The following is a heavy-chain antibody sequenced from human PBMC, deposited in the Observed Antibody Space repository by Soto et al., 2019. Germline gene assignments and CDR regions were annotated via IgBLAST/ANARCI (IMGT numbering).Heavy chain of an antibody. Sequence: LRLSCAASGFTFSSYAMFWVRHAPGKGLEWVSDVSGNGDSTYYADSVKGRFSISRDNSKNTLYLQMNSLRVDDTAIYYCAKMGPADDAFDICGQGTMVPVSS. CDR3: AKMGPADDAFDI. CDR1: GFTFSSYA. CDR2: VSGNGDST. J-gene: IGHJ3*02. D-gene: IGHD3-16*01. V-gene: IGHV3-23*01.